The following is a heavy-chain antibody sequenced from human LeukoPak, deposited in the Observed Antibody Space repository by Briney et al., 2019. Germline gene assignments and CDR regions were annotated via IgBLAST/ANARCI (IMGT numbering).Heavy chain of an antibody. CDR1: GFTFSSYA. V-gene: IGHV3-23*01. CDR3: ATRPPLYGDPYYFDY. CDR2: ISGSGGST. D-gene: IGHD4-17*01. J-gene: IGHJ4*02. Sequence: GGSLRLSCAASGFTFSSYAMSWVRQAPGKGLEWVSAISGSGGSTYYADSVKGRFTISRDNSKNTLYLQMNSLRAEDTAVYYCATRPPLYGDPYYFDYWDQGTLVTVSS.